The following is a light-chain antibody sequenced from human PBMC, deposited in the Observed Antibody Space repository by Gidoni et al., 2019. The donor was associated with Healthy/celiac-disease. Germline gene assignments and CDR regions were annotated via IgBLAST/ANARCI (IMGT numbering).Light chain of an antibody. Sequence: GDRVTITCRASQSISSWLAWYQQKPGKAPELLIYDPSSLESGVPSRISGSGSGTEFTLTISSLQPDDFATYYCQQYSSYALTFXGXTKVEIK. CDR1: QSISSW. J-gene: IGKJ4*01. CDR2: DPS. CDR3: QQYSSYALT. V-gene: IGKV1-5*01.